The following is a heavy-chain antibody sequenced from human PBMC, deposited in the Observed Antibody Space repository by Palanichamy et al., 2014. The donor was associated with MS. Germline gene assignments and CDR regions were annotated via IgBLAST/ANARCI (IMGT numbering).Heavy chain of an antibody. CDR3: AKDQNKGYSSSWYDF. V-gene: IGHV3-23*01. D-gene: IGHD6-13*01. CDR2: ISGSGGST. CDR1: GFTFSSYA. Sequence: EVQLLESGGGLGTGLGGPVRLSCAASGFTFSSYAMSWVRQAPGKGLEWVSVISGSGGSTYYADSVKGRFTISRDNSKNTLYLQMNSLRAEDTAVYYCAKDQNKGYSSSWYDFWGQGTLVTVSS. J-gene: IGHJ5*01.